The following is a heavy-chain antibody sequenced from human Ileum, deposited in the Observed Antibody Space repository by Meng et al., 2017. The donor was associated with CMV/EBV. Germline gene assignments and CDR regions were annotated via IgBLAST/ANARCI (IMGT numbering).Heavy chain of an antibody. CDR1: GFTFTGYY. Sequence: ASVKVSCKSSGFTFTGYYMHWLRQAPGQGLEWMGWIKLDNGRTDYAQKFQGRVTLTRDTSINTAYMELNMLRHDDTAVYYCARDPGCDDPSCYGIGWYLWGQGTLVTVSS. D-gene: IGHD2-2*01. CDR3: ARDPGCDDPSCYGIGWYL. V-gene: IGHV1-2*02. J-gene: IGHJ5*02. CDR2: IKLDNGRT.